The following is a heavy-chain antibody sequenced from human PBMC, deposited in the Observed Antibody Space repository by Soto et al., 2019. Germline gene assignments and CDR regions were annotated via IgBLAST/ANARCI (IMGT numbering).Heavy chain of an antibody. Sequence: PSETLSLTCAVSGDSISSVNWWSWVRQSPGQGLEWIGDIYHTGITNYNPSLKSRITISMDTSKNQFSLRLTSVTAADTAEYHCARVVRFCSSPSCRGRNWFDPWGQGTRVTVSS. J-gene: IGHJ5*02. CDR3: ARVVRFCSSPSCRGRNWFDP. CDR2: IYHTGIT. CDR1: GDSISSVNW. D-gene: IGHD2-2*01. V-gene: IGHV4-4*02.